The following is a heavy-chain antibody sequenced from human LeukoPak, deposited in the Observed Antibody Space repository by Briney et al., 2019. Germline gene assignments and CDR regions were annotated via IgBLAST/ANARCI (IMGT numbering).Heavy chain of an antibody. CDR1: GYTFTGYY. CDR2: INPNSGGT. Sequence: ASVKVFCKASGYTFTGYYMHWVRQAPGQGLEWVGWINPNSGGTNYSQKFQGRVTMTKDTSISTAYMELRRLRSDDTAVYYCARDIGYCSSTSCSSFEYWGQGTLVTVSS. V-gene: IGHV1-2*02. J-gene: IGHJ4*02. D-gene: IGHD2-2*01. CDR3: ARDIGYCSSTSCSSFEY.